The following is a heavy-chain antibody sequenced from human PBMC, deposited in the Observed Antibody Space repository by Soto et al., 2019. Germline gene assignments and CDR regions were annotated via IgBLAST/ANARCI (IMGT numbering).Heavy chain of an antibody. CDR1: GFSLSTSGVG. Sequence: SGPTLVNPTQTLTLTCTFSGFSLSTSGVGVGWIRQPPGKALEWLALIYWNDDKRYSPSLKSRLTITKDTSKNQVVLTMTNMDPVDTATYYCACSSTSPLLYCYGMDVWGQGTTVTVSS. J-gene: IGHJ6*02. V-gene: IGHV2-5*01. CDR3: ACSSTSPLLYCYGMDV. D-gene: IGHD2-2*01. CDR2: IYWNDDK.